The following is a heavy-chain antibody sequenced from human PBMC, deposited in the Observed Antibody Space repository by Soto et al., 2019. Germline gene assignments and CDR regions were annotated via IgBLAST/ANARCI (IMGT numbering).Heavy chain of an antibody. D-gene: IGHD3-22*01. V-gene: IGHV1-46*01. CDR1: RDTFTSYY. J-gene: IGHJ4*02. CDR2: INPHGGST. CDR3: ARVRRSSGYYYGY. Sequence: ASVKVSCKAPRDTFTSYYINWVRQAPGQGLEWMGVINPHGGSTAYAQKFKGRVTLTRDTSTSTVYMELSSLRSEDTAVYYCARVRRSSGYYYGYWGQGTPVTVSS.